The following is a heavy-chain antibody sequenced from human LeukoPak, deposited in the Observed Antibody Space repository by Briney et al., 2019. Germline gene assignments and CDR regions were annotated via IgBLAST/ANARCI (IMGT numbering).Heavy chain of an antibody. V-gene: IGHV1-2*04. CDR2: INPNSGGT. CDR1: GYTFTGYY. D-gene: IGHD6-13*01. Sequence: ASVKVSCKASGYTFTGYYMHWVRQAPGQGLEWMGWINPNSGGTNYAQKFQGWVTMTRDTSISTAYMELNRLRSDDTAVYYCARDIAAAVHYYGMDVWGKGTTVTVSS. CDR3: ARDIAAAVHYYGMDV. J-gene: IGHJ6*04.